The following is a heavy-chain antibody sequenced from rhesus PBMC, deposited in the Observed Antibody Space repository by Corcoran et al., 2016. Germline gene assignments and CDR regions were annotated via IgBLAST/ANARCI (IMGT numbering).Heavy chain of an antibody. V-gene: IGHV4-106*01. CDR3: ASIAGTTGFVVFDY. Sequence: QVQLQESGPGLVKPSETLSLTCAVSGGSISDDYYWSWIRQPPGKGLERIGYIYGSGGGTNYNPSLKNRVTISIDTSKNQFSLKLSSVTAADTAVYYCASIAGTTGFVVFDYWGQGVLVTVSS. J-gene: IGHJ4*01. CDR2: IYGSGGGT. D-gene: IGHD1-20*01. CDR1: GGSISDDYY.